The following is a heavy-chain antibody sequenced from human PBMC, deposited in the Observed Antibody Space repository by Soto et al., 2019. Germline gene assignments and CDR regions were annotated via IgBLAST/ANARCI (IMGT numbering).Heavy chain of an antibody. J-gene: IGHJ4*02. CDR3: ARARIDMVREWMPPSPAYGY. CDR1: GFTFSSYA. CDR2: ISGSGGRT. D-gene: IGHD3-10*01. V-gene: IGHV3-23*01. Sequence: EVQLLESGGGLVQPGGSLRLSCAASGFTFSSYAMSWVRQAPGKGLEWVSAISGSGGRTYYADSVKGRFSISRDNSKNTLYMQMKSLRVADTAVYFCARARIDMVREWMPPSPAYGYWGQGTLVTVSS.